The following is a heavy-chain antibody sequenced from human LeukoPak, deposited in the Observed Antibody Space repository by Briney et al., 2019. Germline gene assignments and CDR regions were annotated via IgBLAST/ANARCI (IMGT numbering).Heavy chain of an antibody. J-gene: IGHJ6*02. Sequence: ASVNVSCKVSGYTLTELSMHWVRQAPGRGLEWMGGFDPEDGETIYAQKFQGRVTMTEDTSTDTAYMELSSLRSEDTAVYYCARDGRYCIITSCYGYYGMDVWGQGTTVTVTS. CDR2: FDPEDGET. V-gene: IGHV1-24*01. CDR3: ARDGRYCIITSCYGYYGMDV. D-gene: IGHD2-2*01. CDR1: GYTLTELS.